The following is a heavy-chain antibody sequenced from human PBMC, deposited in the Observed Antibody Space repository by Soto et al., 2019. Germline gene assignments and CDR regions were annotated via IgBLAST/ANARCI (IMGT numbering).Heavy chain of an antibody. CDR2: ISIYNGNT. D-gene: IGHD2-2*01. J-gene: IGHJ4*02. Sequence: VQLVQSGGEVRMPGASVKVSCKASGYTFTSHGFTWVRQAPGQGLEWMGWISIYNGNTHYAQKFQGRLTLTIDTSTSTAYMELRSLTSDDTAVYFCARSPMAQVPVDYWGQGTLVTVSS. CDR3: ARSPMAQVPVDY. CDR1: GYTFTSHG. V-gene: IGHV1-18*04.